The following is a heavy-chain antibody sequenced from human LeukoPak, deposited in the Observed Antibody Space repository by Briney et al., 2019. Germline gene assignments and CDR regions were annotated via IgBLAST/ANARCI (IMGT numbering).Heavy chain of an antibody. CDR3: ARGLGYCSGGSCSY. J-gene: IGHJ4*02. Sequence: GGSLRLSCAASGFTFSSYWMSWVRQAPGKGLEWVANIKQDGSEKYYVDSVKGRFTISRDNAKNSLYLQMNSLRAEDTAVYYCARGLGYCSGGSCSYWGQGTLVTVSS. V-gene: IGHV3-7*01. CDR1: GFTFSSYW. D-gene: IGHD2-15*01. CDR2: IKQDGSEK.